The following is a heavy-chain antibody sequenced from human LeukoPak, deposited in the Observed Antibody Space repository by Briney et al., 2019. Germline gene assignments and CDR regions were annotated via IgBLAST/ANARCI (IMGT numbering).Heavy chain of an antibody. D-gene: IGHD7-27*01. Sequence: GRSLRLSCAASGFTFSSYAMHWVRQAPGKGLEWVSSISSSSSYIYYADSVKGRFTISRDNAKNSLYLQMNSLRAEDTAVYYCARDLKPGPFDYWGQGTLVTVSS. J-gene: IGHJ4*02. CDR1: GFTFSSYA. CDR3: ARDLKPGPFDY. CDR2: ISSSSSYI. V-gene: IGHV3-21*01.